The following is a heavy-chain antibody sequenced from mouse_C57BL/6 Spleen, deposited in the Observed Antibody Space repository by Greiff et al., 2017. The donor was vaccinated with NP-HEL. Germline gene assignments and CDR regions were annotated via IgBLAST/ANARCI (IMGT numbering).Heavy chain of an antibody. V-gene: IGHV1-72*01. D-gene: IGHD2-2*01. Sequence: QVQLQQPGAELVKPGASVKLSCKASGYTFTSYWMHWVKQRPGRGLEWIGRIDPNSGGTKYNEKFKSKATLTVDKPSNTAYMQLSSLTSEDSAVYYCARSSTMVTTEAMDYWGQGTSVTVSS. CDR2: IDPNSGGT. CDR3: ARSSTMVTTEAMDY. J-gene: IGHJ4*01. CDR1: GYTFTSYW.